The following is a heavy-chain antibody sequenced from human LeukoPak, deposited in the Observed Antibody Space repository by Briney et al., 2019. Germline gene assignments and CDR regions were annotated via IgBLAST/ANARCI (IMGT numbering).Heavy chain of an antibody. CDR3: ARSVGYRNWFDP. J-gene: IGHJ5*02. CDR2: ISYSGST. V-gene: IGHV4-39*07. D-gene: IGHD1-26*01. CDR1: GDSISNVSFL. Sequence: SETLSLTCTVSGDSISNVSFLWGCIRQSPGKGLEWIGSISYSGSTYYNPSLKSRVTVSIDTSKNQFSLKMTSVTAADTAVYYCARSVGYRNWFDPWGQGTLVTVSS.